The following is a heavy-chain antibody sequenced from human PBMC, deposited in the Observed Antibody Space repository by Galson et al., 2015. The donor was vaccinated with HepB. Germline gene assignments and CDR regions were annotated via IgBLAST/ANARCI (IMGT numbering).Heavy chain of an antibody. J-gene: IGHJ6*02. V-gene: IGHV3-9*01. D-gene: IGHD3-16*01. Sequence: SLRLSCAASGFTFDDYAMHWVRQAPGKGLEWVSTISWNSASVGYADPVKGRFTISRDNAKNSLYLQMNSLRAEDTALYYCAKDIGRGSQIGYYYYHGMDVWGQGTTVTVSS. CDR1: GFTFDDYA. CDR3: AKDIGRGSQIGYYYYHGMDV. CDR2: ISWNSASV.